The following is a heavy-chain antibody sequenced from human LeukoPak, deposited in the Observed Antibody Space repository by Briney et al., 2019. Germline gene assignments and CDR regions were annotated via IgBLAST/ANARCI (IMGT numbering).Heavy chain of an antibody. D-gene: IGHD2-15*01. CDR1: GGSISTYY. J-gene: IGHJ4*02. CDR3: ARVGTYCFDL. Sequence: SETLSLTCTVSGGSISTYYWSWIRQPPGKGLEWIGYIYYSGNTNYNPSLKSRVTISVDTSKNQFSLKLSSVTAADTAVYYCARVGTYCFDLWGQGTLVTVYS. CDR2: IYYSGNT. V-gene: IGHV4-59*01.